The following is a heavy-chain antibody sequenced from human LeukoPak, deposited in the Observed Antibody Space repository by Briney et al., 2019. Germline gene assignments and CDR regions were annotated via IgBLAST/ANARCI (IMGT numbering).Heavy chain of an antibody. CDR1: GGSISSYY. Sequence: PSETLSLTCTVSGGSISSYYWSWIRQPPGKGLGWIGYIYYSGSTNYNPSLKSRVTISVDTSKNQFSLKLSSVTAADTAVYYCARGGTENFDYWGQGTLVTVSS. D-gene: IGHD3-16*01. J-gene: IGHJ4*02. CDR2: IYYSGST. CDR3: ARGGTENFDY. V-gene: IGHV4-59*01.